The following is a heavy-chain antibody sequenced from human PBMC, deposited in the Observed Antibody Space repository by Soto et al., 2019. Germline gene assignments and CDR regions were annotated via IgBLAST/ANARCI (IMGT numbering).Heavy chain of an antibody. CDR1: GFTFSSYA. V-gene: IGHV3-66*01. CDR3: ARDSGYSYGPLDY. Sequence: GGSLRLSCAASGFTFSSYAMSWVRQAPGKGLEWVSFIYSSGSTYYADSVKGRFTISRDNAKNTLYLQMNSLRAEDTAVYYCARDSGYSYGPLDYLGQGTLVTVSS. J-gene: IGHJ4*02. CDR2: IYSSGST. D-gene: IGHD5-18*01.